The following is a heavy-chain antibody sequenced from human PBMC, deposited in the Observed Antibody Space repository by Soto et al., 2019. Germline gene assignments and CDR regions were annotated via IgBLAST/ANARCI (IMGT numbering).Heavy chain of an antibody. D-gene: IGHD3-16*01. CDR1: GYAFTSYS. CDR2: TNAGNGNT. J-gene: IGHJ4*02. CDR3: ASGLTVFYFDC. V-gene: IGHV1-3*01. Sequence: QVQLVQSGAEVKKPGASVKVSCKASGYAFTSYSMHWVRQAPGQRLEWMGWTNAGNGNTNYSQKFQGRVTITRDTPASTAYMELSTLRSEDTAVSCCASGLTVFYFDCWGPGTLVTVSS.